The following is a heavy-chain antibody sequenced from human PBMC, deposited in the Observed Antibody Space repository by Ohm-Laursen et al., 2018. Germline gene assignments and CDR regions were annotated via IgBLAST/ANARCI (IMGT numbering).Heavy chain of an antibody. CDR1: GFSLNNTRVG. CDR3: ARIRWQWLPYFDY. D-gene: IGHD6-19*01. Sequence: TQTLTLTCTVSGFSLNNTRVGVSWIRQPPGKALEWLAHIFSPDEKSYRTSLRSRLTISKDTSKSQVVLTMTNMDPVDTATYYCARIRWQWLPYFDYWSQGTLVTVSS. V-gene: IGHV2-26*01. CDR2: IFSPDEK. J-gene: IGHJ4*02.